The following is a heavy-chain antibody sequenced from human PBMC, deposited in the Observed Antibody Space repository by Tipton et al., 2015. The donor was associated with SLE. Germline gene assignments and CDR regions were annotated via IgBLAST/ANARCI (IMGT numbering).Heavy chain of an antibody. J-gene: IGHJ4*02. Sequence: LRLSCAVYGGSFSGYYWSWIRQPPGKGLEWIGEINHSGNTNFSPSLKSRVTISLDKSKNQVSLKLSSVTAADTAVYYCARESGWEWLVLNYWGQGTLVTVSS. CDR3: ARESGWEWLVLNY. CDR2: INHSGNT. D-gene: IGHD6-19*01. CDR1: GGSFSGYY. V-gene: IGHV4-34*01.